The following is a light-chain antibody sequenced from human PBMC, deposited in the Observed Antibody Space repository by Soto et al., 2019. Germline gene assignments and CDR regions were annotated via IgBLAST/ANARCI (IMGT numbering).Light chain of an antibody. CDR2: AAS. CDR1: QSVGST. V-gene: IGKV3-15*01. Sequence: EVLLTQSPGTLSLSPGERATLSCRASQSVGSTIAWYQQRPGQAPRLLIYAASTRATGIPARFSGSGSGTEFTLTISSLLSEDFAVYYCQQYHHWPLTFGGGTKV. CDR3: QQYHHWPLT. J-gene: IGKJ4*01.